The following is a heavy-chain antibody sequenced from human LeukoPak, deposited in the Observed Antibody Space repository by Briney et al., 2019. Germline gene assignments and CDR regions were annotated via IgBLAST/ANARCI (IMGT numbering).Heavy chain of an antibody. J-gene: IGHJ4*02. CDR1: GFTFNDYA. D-gene: IGHD2/OR15-2a*01. V-gene: IGHV3-30*02. CDR2: IWYDGSNK. Sequence: GGSLSLSCAASGFTFNDYAMHWVRQAPGKGLEWVACIWYDGSNKYYADSVKGRFTISRDNSKSTLYLQMNSLRAEDTALYYCAKETHLCNSYFRGAGLANWGQGTVVTVSS. CDR3: AKETHLCNSYFRGAGLAN.